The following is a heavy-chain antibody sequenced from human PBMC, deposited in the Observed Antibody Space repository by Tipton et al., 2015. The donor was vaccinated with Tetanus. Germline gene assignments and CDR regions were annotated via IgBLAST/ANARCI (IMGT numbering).Heavy chain of an antibody. CDR1: GYSFTSHW. CDR2: IFPDDSDT. V-gene: IGHV5-51*01. D-gene: IGHD6-6*01. Sequence: RLVQSGADVKKPGESLKISCKASGYSFTSHWIGWVRQMPGKGLEWMGMIFPDDSDTRYSPSFQSHVTFSVDKSTSTVYLQWSSLKASDTAMYFCARMYSTSSPFDHWGQGTLVAVSS. CDR3: ARMYSTSSPFDH. J-gene: IGHJ4*02.